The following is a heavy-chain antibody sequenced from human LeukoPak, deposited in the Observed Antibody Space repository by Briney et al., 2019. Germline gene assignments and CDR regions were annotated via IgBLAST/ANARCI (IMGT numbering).Heavy chain of an antibody. CDR2: IYYSGNT. Sequence: PSETLSLTCTVSGDSIGSYYWSWIRQPPGEGLEWIGYIYYSGNTNYNPSLKSRVTISVDTSKNQFSLKLSSVTAADTAVYYCARGVGSYGPFDIWGQGTMVTVSS. CDR3: ARGVGSYGPFDI. V-gene: IGHV4-59*01. J-gene: IGHJ3*02. CDR1: GDSIGSYY. D-gene: IGHD1-26*01.